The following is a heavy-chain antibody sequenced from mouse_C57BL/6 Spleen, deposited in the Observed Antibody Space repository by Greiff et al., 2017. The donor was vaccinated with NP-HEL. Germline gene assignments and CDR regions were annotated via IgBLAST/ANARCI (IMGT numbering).Heavy chain of an antibody. CDR1: GYTFTDYY. D-gene: IGHD2-1*01. V-gene: IGHV1-19*01. J-gene: IGHJ2*01. Sequence: EVQLQQSGPVLVKPGASVKMSCKASGYTFTDYYMNWVKQSHGKSLEWIGVINPYNGGTSYNQKFKGKATLTVDKSSSTAYMELNSLTSEDSAVYYCARSEGNYVSYFDYWGQGTTLTVSS. CDR3: ARSEGNYVSYFDY. CDR2: INPYNGGT.